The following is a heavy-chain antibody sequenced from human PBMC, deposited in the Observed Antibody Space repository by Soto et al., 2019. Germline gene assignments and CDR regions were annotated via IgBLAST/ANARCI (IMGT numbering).Heavy chain of an antibody. CDR1: GGTFSSYA. CDR3: ASPWDGYYDILTGYGYYYYYGMDV. D-gene: IGHD3-9*01. J-gene: IGHJ6*02. V-gene: IGHV1-69*13. Sequence: ASVKVSCKASGGTFSSYAISWVRQAPGQGLEWMGGIIPILGTANYAQKFQGRVTITADESTSTASMELSSLRSEDTAVYYCASPWDGYYDILTGYGYYYYYGMDVWGQGTMVTVSS. CDR2: IIPILGTA.